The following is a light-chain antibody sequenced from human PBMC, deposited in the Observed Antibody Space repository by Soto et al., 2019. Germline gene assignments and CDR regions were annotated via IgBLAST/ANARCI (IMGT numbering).Light chain of an antibody. CDR3: QQLHTYPLT. Sequence: DIQMTQSPPTLSASVGDRVTITCRASQSISSWLAWYQQKPGKAPKLLIYDASSLESGVPSRFSGSGSGTEFTLTINSLQPDDFTTYYCQQLHTYPLTFGGGTKVETK. V-gene: IGKV1-5*01. J-gene: IGKJ4*01. CDR2: DAS. CDR1: QSISSW.